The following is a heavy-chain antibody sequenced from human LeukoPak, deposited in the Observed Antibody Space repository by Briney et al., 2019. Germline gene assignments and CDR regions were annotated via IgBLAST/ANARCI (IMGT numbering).Heavy chain of an antibody. D-gene: IGHD5-24*01. CDR1: GYTFTSYG. CDR3: ARARRGVEMATIFDF. J-gene: IGHJ4*02. V-gene: IGHV1-18*01. CDR2: ISAYNGNT. Sequence: ASVKVSCKASGYTFTSYGISWVRQAPGQGLEWMGWISAYNGNTKYAQNLQGRVTVTTDTSTSTAHMELRSLRSDDTAVYYCARARRGVEMATIFDFWGQGTVVTVSS.